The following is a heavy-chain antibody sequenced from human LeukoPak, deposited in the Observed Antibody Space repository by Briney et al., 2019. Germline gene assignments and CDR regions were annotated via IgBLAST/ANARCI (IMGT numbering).Heavy chain of an antibody. CDR3: ACGYDASGFDY. Sequence: GSLRLSCAASGFTFSRYGMQWFRQAPGKGLEWVAVTSYDGSGKYYADSVKGRFTISRDNSKNTLYLQMNSLRAEDTAVYYCACGYDASGFDYWGQGTLVTASS. CDR1: GFTFSRYG. J-gene: IGHJ4*02. CDR2: TSYDGSGK. V-gene: IGHV3-30*03. D-gene: IGHD5-12*01.